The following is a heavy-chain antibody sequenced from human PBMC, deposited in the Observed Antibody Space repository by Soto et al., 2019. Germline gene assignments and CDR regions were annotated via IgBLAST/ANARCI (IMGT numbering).Heavy chain of an antibody. CDR2: IYPSDSDT. J-gene: IGHJ4*02. CDR3: ARGGVSTRTFDY. CDR1: GYNFAGYW. V-gene: IGHV5-51*01. D-gene: IGHD3-3*01. Sequence: PGESLKISCKGSGYNFAGYWIAWVRQLPGKGLELMGIIYPSDSDTRYRPSFQGQVTISADKSIRSAYLQWSSLRASDTAMYYWARGGVSTRTFDYWGQGTPVTVSS.